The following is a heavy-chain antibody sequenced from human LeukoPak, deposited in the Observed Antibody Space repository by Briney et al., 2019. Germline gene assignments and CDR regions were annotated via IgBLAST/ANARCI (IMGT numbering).Heavy chain of an antibody. CDR3: ARVVVPAAMRADY. V-gene: IGHV1-2*02. CDR1: GYTFTGYY. D-gene: IGHD2-2*01. J-gene: IGHJ4*02. Sequence: ASVNVSCKASGYTFTGYYIHWVRQVPGQGFEWMGWINPKNGGTNYAQRFQDRVTMTRDTSTYTAYMELSRLRSDDTAVYYCARVVVPAAMRADYWGQGTLVTVSS. CDR2: INPKNGGT.